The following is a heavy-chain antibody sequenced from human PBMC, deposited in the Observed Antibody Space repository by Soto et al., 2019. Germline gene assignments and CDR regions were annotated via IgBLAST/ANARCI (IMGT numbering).Heavy chain of an antibody. Sequence: QVQLVQSGAEVKKPGSSVRVSCKIFGASLYNITVIWVRQAPGLGLQWMGRVNPVLGTANYAQEFQGRVRLSADRSTNTAYMDMTSLTPDDTAMYYCVRLPLDSWGQGTLVAVSS. CDR2: VNPVLGTA. J-gene: IGHJ4*02. V-gene: IGHV1-69*08. CDR3: VRLPLDS. CDR1: GASLYNIT.